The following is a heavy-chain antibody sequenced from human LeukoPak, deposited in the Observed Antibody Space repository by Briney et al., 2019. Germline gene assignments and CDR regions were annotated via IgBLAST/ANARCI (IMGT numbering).Heavy chain of an antibody. CDR2: ISSDSGAT. D-gene: IGHD4-23*01. CDR3: ARDPPTSVEFDY. CDR1: GYSFTDYY. Sequence: ASVKVSCKASGYSFTDYYIHWMRQAPGQGLEWMGWISSDSGATEYAQKFQGRVTITRDTSITTAYMQLTSQTSDDTAVYYCARDPPTSVEFDYWGQGTLVTVSS. J-gene: IGHJ4*02. V-gene: IGHV1-2*02.